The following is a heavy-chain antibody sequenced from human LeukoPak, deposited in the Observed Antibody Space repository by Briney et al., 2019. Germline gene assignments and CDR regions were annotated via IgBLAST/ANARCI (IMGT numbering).Heavy chain of an antibody. J-gene: IGHJ3*02. V-gene: IGHV4-39*01. D-gene: IGHD3-3*01. Sequence: PSETLSLTCTVSGGSISSSSYYWGWIRQPPGKGLEWIGSIYYSGSTYYNPSLKSRVTISVDTSKNQFSLKLSSVTAADTAVYYCALHDFWSGYADHDAFDIWGQGTMVTVSS. CDR1: GGSISSSSYY. CDR2: IYYSGST. CDR3: ALHDFWSGYADHDAFDI.